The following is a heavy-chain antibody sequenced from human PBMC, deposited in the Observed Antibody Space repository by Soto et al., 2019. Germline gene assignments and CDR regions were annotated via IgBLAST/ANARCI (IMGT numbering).Heavy chain of an antibody. V-gene: IGHV3-7*01. Sequence: SVGSLRLSGAVSGFTFGSYWMNWVRLIPGKGLEWVAYIKPDGSATYYVDSVKGRFTISRDNAKNSLYLQMNSLRVEDTSVYYCARAGYCGPGCYYYFDYWGQGTLVTVSS. J-gene: IGHJ4*02. CDR1: GFTFGSYW. D-gene: IGHD2-21*02. CDR2: IKPDGSAT. CDR3: ARAGYCGPGCYYYFDY.